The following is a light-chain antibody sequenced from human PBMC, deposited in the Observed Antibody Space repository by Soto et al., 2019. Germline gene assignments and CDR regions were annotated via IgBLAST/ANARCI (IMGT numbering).Light chain of an antibody. CDR2: AAS. CDR1: QTINNY. Sequence: DIQMTQSPSSLSASVGDRVTITCRASQTINNYLNWYQQKPGRAPKLLIYAASSLQSGVPSRFSGSGSGTYFTLTISSLQPEDFATYYCQQSYDTRMYTFGQGTKVDIK. CDR3: QQSYDTRMYT. V-gene: IGKV1-39*01. J-gene: IGKJ2*01.